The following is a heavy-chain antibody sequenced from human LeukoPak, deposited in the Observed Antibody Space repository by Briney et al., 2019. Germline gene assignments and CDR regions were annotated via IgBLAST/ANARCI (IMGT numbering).Heavy chain of an antibody. V-gene: IGHV3-7*04. CDR3: VRGDWYFES. Sequence: QPGGSLILSCATSGCNFSDSRMTWVRQAPGKGLQWVANINRDGTEKHFLDSVEGRFTISRDNAKKSLYLQMSSLRPQDTAVYFCVRGDWYFESWGQGTLVTVSS. CDR2: INRDGTEK. J-gene: IGHJ4*02. D-gene: IGHD2-21*01. CDR1: GCNFSDSR.